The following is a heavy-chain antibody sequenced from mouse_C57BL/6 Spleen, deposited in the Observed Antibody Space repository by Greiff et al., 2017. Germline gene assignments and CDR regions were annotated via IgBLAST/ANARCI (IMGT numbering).Heavy chain of an antibody. CDR3: ARFGGCYYARDY. J-gene: IGHJ4*01. V-gene: IGHV1-64*01. Sequence: QVQLQQSGAELVKPGASVKLSCKASGYTFTSYWMHWVKQRPGQGLEWIGMIHPNSGSTNYNEKFKSKATLTVDKSSSTAYMQLSSLTSGDSAVYSCARFGGCYYARDYWGQGTSVTVSS. CDR2: IHPNSGST. CDR1: GYTFTSYW. D-gene: IGHD3-1*01.